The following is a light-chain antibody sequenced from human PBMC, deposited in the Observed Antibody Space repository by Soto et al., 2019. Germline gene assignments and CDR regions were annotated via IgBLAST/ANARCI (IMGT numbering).Light chain of an antibody. CDR2: DAS. V-gene: IGKV3-11*01. J-gene: IGKJ4*01. CDR1: QSVSSY. Sequence: EIVLTQSPATLSLSPGERATLSCRASQSVSSYLAWYQQKPGQAPRLLIYDASNRATGIPARFSGSGSGTDFTLTISSLEPEDFAVYYCQQRSNWPPGSLTFGGGTTVEIK. CDR3: QQRSNWPPGSLT.